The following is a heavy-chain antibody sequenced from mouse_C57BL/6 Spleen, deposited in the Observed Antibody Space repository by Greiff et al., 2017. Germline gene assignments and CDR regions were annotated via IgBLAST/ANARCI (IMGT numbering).Heavy chain of an antibody. V-gene: IGHV1-81*01. D-gene: IGHD2-10*02. Sequence: VKLMESGAELARPGASVKLSCKASGYTFTSYGISWVKQRTGQGLEWIGEIYPRSGNTYYNEKFKGKATLTADKSSSTAYMELRSLTSEDSAVYFCARMGCYAMDYWGQGTSVTVSS. CDR3: ARMGCYAMDY. J-gene: IGHJ4*01. CDR2: IYPRSGNT. CDR1: GYTFTSYG.